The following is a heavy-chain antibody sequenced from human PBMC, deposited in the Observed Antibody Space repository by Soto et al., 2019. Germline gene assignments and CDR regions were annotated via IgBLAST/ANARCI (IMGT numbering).Heavy chain of an antibody. CDR3: ARESEDLTSSFDY. Sequence: PGGSLRLFCAASGFTFSRYSMNWVRQAPGKGLEWVSSISSTTNYIYYADSMKGRFTVSRDNAKNSVYLDMNSLSAEDTAVYYCARESEDLTSSFDYWGQGTLVTVSS. V-gene: IGHV3-21*01. CDR2: ISSTTNYI. CDR1: GFTFSRYS. J-gene: IGHJ4*02.